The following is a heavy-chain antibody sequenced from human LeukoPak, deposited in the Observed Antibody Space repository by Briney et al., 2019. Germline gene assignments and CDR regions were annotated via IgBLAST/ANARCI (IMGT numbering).Heavy chain of an antibody. D-gene: IGHD3-10*01. CDR3: ARDQRLYYGSGSYYPLDY. CDR1: GGTFSSYA. CDR2: IIPILGIA. J-gene: IGHJ4*02. V-gene: IGHV1-69*04. Sequence: ASVKVSCKASGGTFSSYAISWVRQAPGQGLEWMGRIIPILGIANYAQKFQGRVTITADKSTSTAYMELSSLRSEDTAVYYCARDQRLYYGSGSYYPLDYWGQGTLVTVSS.